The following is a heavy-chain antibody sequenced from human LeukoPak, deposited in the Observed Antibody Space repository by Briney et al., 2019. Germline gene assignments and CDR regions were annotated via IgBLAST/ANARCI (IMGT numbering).Heavy chain of an antibody. CDR1: GFTFSIYA. D-gene: IGHD3-22*01. J-gene: IGHJ4*02. Sequence: PGGSLRLSCAASGFTFSIYAMSWVRQAPGKGLEWVSAISGSGGGTYYADSVKGRFTISRDNSKNTLYLQMNSLRAEDTAVYYCAKLGEVYYDSTGPLDYWGQGTLVTVSS. V-gene: IGHV3-23*01. CDR3: AKLGEVYYDSTGPLDY. CDR2: ISGSGGGT.